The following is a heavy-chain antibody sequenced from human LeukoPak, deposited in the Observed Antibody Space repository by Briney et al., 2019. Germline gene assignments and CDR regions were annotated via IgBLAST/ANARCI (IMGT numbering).Heavy chain of an antibody. D-gene: IGHD3-10*01. J-gene: IGHJ6*02. Sequence: GASVKVSCKASGYTFTIYGISWVRQAPGQGLEWMGWISAYNGNTNYAQKLQGRVTMATDTSTSTAYMELRSLRSDDTAVYYCARVSSGSGSFYYYGMDVWGQGTTVTVSS. V-gene: IGHV1-18*01. CDR2: ISAYNGNT. CDR3: ARVSSGSGSFYYYGMDV. CDR1: GYTFTIYG.